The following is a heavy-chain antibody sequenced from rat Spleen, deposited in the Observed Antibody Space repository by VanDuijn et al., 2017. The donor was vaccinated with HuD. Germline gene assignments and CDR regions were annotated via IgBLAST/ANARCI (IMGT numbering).Heavy chain of an antibody. CDR1: GFTFSNYG. CDR3: ARHRRSGDYFDY. V-gene: IGHV5-29*01. J-gene: IGHJ2*01. Sequence: EVQLVESGGGLVQPGRSLKLSCAASGFTFSNYGMAWVRQAPTKGLEWVATISYDGSSTYYRDSVKGRFTISRDNAKSTLYLQMDSLRSEDTASYYCARHRRSGDYFDYWGQGVMVTVSS. CDR2: ISYDGSST. D-gene: IGHD4-3*01.